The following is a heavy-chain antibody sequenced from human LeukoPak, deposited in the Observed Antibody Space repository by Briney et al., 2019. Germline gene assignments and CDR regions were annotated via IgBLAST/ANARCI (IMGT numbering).Heavy chain of an antibody. Sequence: PSETLSLTCAVYGGSFSGYYWSWIRQPPGKGLEWIGEINHSGSTNYNPSLKSRVTISVDTSKNQFSLKLSSVTAADTAVYYCATRGYCSGGSCYGLDYWGRGTLVTVSS. D-gene: IGHD2-15*01. CDR2: INHSGST. V-gene: IGHV4-34*01. CDR1: GGSFSGYY. J-gene: IGHJ4*02. CDR3: ATRGYCSGGSCYGLDY.